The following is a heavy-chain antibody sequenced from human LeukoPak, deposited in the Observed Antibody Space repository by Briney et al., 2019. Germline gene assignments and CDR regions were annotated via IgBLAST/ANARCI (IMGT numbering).Heavy chain of an antibody. Sequence: GASVRVSCKASGGTFSSYAISWVRQAPGQGLEWMGGIIPVFGTANYAQKFQGRVTITPYESTSTAYMELSSLRSEDTAVYYCASLASGKYYYDSSGYYSEGYWGQGTLVTVSS. CDR1: GGTFSSYA. CDR2: IIPVFGTA. D-gene: IGHD3-22*01. CDR3: ASLASGKYYYDSSGYYSEGY. J-gene: IGHJ4*02. V-gene: IGHV1-69*13.